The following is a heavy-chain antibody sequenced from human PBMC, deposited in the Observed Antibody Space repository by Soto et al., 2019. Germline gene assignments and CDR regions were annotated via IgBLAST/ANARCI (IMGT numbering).Heavy chain of an antibody. V-gene: IGHV1-18*04. Sequence: ASVKVSCKASGYTFTSYCISWVRQAPGQGLEWMGWISAYNGNTNYAQKLQGRVTMTTDTSTSTAYMELRSLRSDDTAVYYCARDKYCSSTSCYNWFDPWGQGTLVTVSS. CDR3: ARDKYCSSTSCYNWFDP. CDR2: ISAYNGNT. D-gene: IGHD2-2*01. J-gene: IGHJ5*02. CDR1: GYTFTSYC.